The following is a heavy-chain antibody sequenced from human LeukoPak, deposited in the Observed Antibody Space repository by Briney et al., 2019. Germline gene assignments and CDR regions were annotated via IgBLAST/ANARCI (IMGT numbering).Heavy chain of an antibody. CDR2: ISGSGGGT. J-gene: IGHJ4*02. CDR3: AKRGVVIRVILVGFHKEAYYFDS. V-gene: IGHV3-23*01. CDR1: GITLSNYG. Sequence: GGPLRLSCAVSGITLSNYGMGWVRQAPGRGLEWVAGISGSGGGTNYAASVQGRFTISRDSPKNTLYLQMNRLRAEDTAVYFCAKRGVVIRVILVGFHKEAYYFDSWGQGALVTVSS. D-gene: IGHD3-22*01.